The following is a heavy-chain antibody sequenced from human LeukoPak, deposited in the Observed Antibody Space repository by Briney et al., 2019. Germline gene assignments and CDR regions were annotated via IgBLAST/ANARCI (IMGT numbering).Heavy chain of an antibody. D-gene: IGHD3-22*01. Sequence: KPSETLSLTCAVYGGSFSGYYWSWIHQPPGKGLEWIGEINHSGSTNYNPSLKSRVTISVDTSKNQFSLKLSSVTAADTAVYYCARGPRRYDSSGYYSAGAYFDYWGQGTLVTVSS. CDR2: INHSGST. CDR1: GGSFSGYY. J-gene: IGHJ4*02. V-gene: IGHV4-34*01. CDR3: ARGPRRYDSSGYYSAGAYFDY.